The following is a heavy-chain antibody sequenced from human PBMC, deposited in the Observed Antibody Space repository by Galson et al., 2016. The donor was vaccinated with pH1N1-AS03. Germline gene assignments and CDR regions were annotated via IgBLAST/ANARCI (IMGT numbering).Heavy chain of an antibody. J-gene: IGHJ4*02. CDR3: ARGSEEYCGGGSCGRFDY. D-gene: IGHD2-21*01. CDR2: ISGSSSYI. Sequence: SLRLSCAASGFTFSHYSMNWVRQAPGKGLEWVSSISGSSSYIYYADSVKGRFTISRGNAGKSLYLEMNILRADDTAVYYCARGSEEYCGGGSCGRFDYWGQGILVTVSS. V-gene: IGHV3-21*01. CDR1: GFTFSHYS.